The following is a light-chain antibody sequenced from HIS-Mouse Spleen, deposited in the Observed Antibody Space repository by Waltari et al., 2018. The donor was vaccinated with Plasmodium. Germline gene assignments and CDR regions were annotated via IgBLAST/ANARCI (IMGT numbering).Light chain of an antibody. CDR3: MIWPSNASGV. CDR2: YYSDSDK. V-gene: IGLV5-37*01. J-gene: IGLJ3*02. Sequence: QPVLTQPPSSSASPGESARLTCTLPSDINVGTYTIYWYHPQPGSPPRYLLYYYSDSDKGQGSGVPSRFSGSKDASANTGILLISGLQSEDEADYYCMIWPSNASGVFGGGTKLTVL. CDR1: SDINVGTYT.